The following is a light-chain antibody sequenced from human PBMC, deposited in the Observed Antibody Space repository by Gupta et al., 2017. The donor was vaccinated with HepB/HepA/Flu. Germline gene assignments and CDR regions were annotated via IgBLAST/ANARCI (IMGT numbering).Light chain of an antibody. J-gene: IGLJ2*01. CDR2: DVS. Sequence: QSALTQPASVSGSPEQSITISCTGTSSDVGGYNYVSWYQQHPGKVPKVMIYDVSNRPSGISNRFSGSKSGNTASLTISGLQAEDEADYYCSSFTISSTVVFGGGTKLTVL. CDR1: SSDVGGYNY. CDR3: SSFTISSTVV. V-gene: IGLV2-14*01.